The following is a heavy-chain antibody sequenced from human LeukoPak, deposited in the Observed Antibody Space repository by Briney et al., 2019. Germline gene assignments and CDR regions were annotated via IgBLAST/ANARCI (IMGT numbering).Heavy chain of an antibody. Sequence: GGSLRLSCAAFGFTFSSYAMSWVRQAPGKGLEWVSAISGSGGSTYYADSVKGRFTISRDNSKNTLYLQMNSLRAEDTAVYYCAKDIDSSGYYFSPGYWGQGTLVTVSS. CDR3: AKDIDSSGYYFSPGY. CDR1: GFTFSSYA. D-gene: IGHD3-22*01. V-gene: IGHV3-23*01. CDR2: ISGSGGST. J-gene: IGHJ4*02.